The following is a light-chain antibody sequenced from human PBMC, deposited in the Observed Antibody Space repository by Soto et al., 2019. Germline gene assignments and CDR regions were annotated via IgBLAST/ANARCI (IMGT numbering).Light chain of an antibody. V-gene: IGKV3-15*01. Sequence: ILMTQSPATVSVSPGESATLSCRASQNIYYNVAWYQHRPGQAPRLLIYRASTRAPGFPARFSGSGSGTEFTLTISSLQPEDFTVYSCLQYHNLWAVGQGTKVDIK. CDR2: RAS. CDR3: LQYHNLWA. J-gene: IGKJ1*01. CDR1: QNIYYN.